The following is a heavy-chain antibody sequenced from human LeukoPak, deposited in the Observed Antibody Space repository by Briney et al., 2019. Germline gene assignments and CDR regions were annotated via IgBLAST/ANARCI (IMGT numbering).Heavy chain of an antibody. CDR3: TTECWSSTSCYDAFDI. D-gene: IGHD2-2*01. Sequence: GGSLRLSCAASGFTFSNAWMSWVRQAPGKGLEWVGRIKSKTDGGTTDYAAPVKGRFTISRDDSKNTLYLQMNSLRTEDTAVYYCTTECWSSTSCYDAFDIWGQGTMVTVSS. CDR2: IKSKTDGGTT. J-gene: IGHJ3*02. CDR1: GFTFSNAW. V-gene: IGHV3-15*01.